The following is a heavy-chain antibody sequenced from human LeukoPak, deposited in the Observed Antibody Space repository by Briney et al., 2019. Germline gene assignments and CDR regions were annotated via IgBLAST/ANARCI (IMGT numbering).Heavy chain of an antibody. J-gene: IGHJ4*02. D-gene: IGHD3-10*01. Sequence: GRSLRLSCAASGFTFSSYGMHWVRQAPGKGLEWVAVISYDGSNKHYADSVKGRFTISGDNSKNTLYLQMNSLRAEDTAVYYCAKGPTKMVRGVTYYFDYWGQGTLVTVSS. V-gene: IGHV3-30*18. CDR2: ISYDGSNK. CDR1: GFTFSSYG. CDR3: AKGPTKMVRGVTYYFDY.